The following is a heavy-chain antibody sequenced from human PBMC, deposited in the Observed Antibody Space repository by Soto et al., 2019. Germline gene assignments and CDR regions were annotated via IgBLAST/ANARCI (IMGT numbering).Heavy chain of an antibody. CDR1: GYTFTSYY. V-gene: IGHV1-46*01. CDR2: INPSGGST. CDR3: ARVYIYGGNSAAFDI. J-gene: IGHJ3*02. D-gene: IGHD4-17*01. Sequence: GASVKVSCKASGYTFTSYYIHWVRQAPGQGLEWMGIINPSGGSTSYAQKFQGRVTMTRDTSTSTVYMELSSLRSEDTAVYYCARVYIYGGNSAAFDIWGQGTMVTVSS.